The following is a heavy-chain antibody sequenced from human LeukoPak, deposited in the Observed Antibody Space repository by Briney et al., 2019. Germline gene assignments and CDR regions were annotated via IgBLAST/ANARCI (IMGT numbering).Heavy chain of an antibody. CDR1: GYTFTSYD. J-gene: IGHJ4*02. CDR2: INPSGGST. V-gene: IGHV1-46*01. CDR3: ARDPNSSSWVDY. D-gene: IGHD6-13*01. Sequence: ASVKVSCKASGYTFTSYDINSVRQATGQGLEWMGIINPSGGSTSYAQKFRGRVTMTRDRSTSTVYMELSSLRSEDTAVYYCARDPNSSSWVDYWGQGTLVTVSS.